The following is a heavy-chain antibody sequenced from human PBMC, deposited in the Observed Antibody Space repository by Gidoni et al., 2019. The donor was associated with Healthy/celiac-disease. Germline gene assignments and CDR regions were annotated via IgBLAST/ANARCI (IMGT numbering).Heavy chain of an antibody. Sequence: EVQLVQSGAEVTKPGESLKISCKGSGSSFTSYWIGWVRQMPGKGLEWMGIIYPGDSDTRYSPSFQGQVTISADKSISTAYLQWSSLKASDTAMYYCARGYYYDSSGSPRFDPWGQGTLVTVSS. D-gene: IGHD3-22*01. CDR1: GSSFTSYW. CDR2: IYPGDSDT. V-gene: IGHV5-51*01. J-gene: IGHJ5*02. CDR3: ARGYYYDSSGSPRFDP.